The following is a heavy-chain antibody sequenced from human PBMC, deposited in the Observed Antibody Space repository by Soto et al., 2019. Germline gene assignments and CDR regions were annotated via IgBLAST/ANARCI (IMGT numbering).Heavy chain of an antibody. J-gene: IGHJ5*02. CDR1: AGCISSYY. CDR3: ARAYCGGDCYQNWFDP. CDR2: IYYSGST. Sequence: SLTLSRTGAVCAGCISSYYWSWIQQPPGKGREWIGYIYYSGSTNYNPSLKSRVTISVDTSKNQCSLKLSSVTAADTAVYYCARAYCGGDCYQNWFDPWRQGTLVTVSS. D-gene: IGHD2-21*02. V-gene: IGHV4-59*01.